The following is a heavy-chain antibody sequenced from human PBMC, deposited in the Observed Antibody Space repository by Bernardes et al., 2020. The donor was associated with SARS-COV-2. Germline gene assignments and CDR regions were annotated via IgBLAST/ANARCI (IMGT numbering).Heavy chain of an antibody. V-gene: IGHV3-53*04. Sequence: GGSLRLSCAASGFVSSNYISWVRPAPGKGLEWVSVIDSGGSTHYADSVKGRFTISRHNSKNTLYLQMNSLRGEDTAVYYCALTTYYYDSSGYLYWGQGTLVTVSS. D-gene: IGHD3-22*01. J-gene: IGHJ4*02. CDR1: GFVSSNY. CDR3: ALTTYYYDSSGYLY. CDR2: IDSGGST.